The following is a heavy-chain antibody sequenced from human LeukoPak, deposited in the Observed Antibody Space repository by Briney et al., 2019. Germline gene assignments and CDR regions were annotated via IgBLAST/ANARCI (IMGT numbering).Heavy chain of an antibody. CDR2: INPSDGST. Sequence: ASVKVSCKASGYTFTSYYMHWVRQAPGQGLEWMGIINPSDGSTNYAQKFQGRVTMTRDTSISTAYMELSRLRSDDTAVYYCARGWGDSCSSTSCYADAFDIWGQGTMVTVSS. V-gene: IGHV1-46*01. CDR1: GYTFTSYY. CDR3: ARGWGDSCSSTSCYADAFDI. J-gene: IGHJ3*02. D-gene: IGHD2-2*01.